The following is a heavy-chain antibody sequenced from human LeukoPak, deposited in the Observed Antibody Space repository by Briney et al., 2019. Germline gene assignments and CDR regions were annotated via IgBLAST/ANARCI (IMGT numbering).Heavy chain of an antibody. D-gene: IGHD3/OR15-3a*01. J-gene: IGHJ4*02. Sequence: SETLSLTCTVSGGSISSGGYYWSWIRQHPGKGLEWIGYIYYSGSTYYNPSLKSRVTISVDTSKNQFSLKLGSVTAADTAVYYCARRYITSWTGFDYWGQGTLVTVSS. CDR1: GGSISSGGYY. V-gene: IGHV4-31*03. CDR2: IYYSGST. CDR3: ARRYITSWTGFDY.